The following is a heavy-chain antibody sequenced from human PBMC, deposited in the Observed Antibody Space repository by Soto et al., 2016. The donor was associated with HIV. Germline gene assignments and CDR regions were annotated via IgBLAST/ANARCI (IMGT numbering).Heavy chain of an antibody. CDR3: ARAETYSSSYQD. V-gene: IGHV3-21*01. D-gene: IGHD6-13*01. Sequence: EVQLVESGGSLVKPGESLRLSCTGSEFTFRTYSMNWVRQAPGKGLEWVSSISRSSTYIYYADSVKGRFTISRDNAKNLLYLQMNSLRAEDTAVYYCARAETYSSSYQDWGQGTLVTVSS. CDR2: ISRSSTYI. CDR1: EFTFRTYS. J-gene: IGHJ4*02.